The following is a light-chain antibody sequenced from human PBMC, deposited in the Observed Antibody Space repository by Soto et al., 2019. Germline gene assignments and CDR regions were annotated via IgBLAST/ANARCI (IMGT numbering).Light chain of an antibody. Sequence: EIVLTQSPGTLSLSPGERATLSCRASQSVANNFLAWHQQKPGQTPRLLIYGASNRATGIPDRFSGSGSGTDFTLTISRLEHEDFEVYYCQQPGRSPITLGQATRLEIK. CDR2: GAS. CDR1: QSVANNF. CDR3: QQPGRSPIT. J-gene: IGKJ5*01. V-gene: IGKV3-20*01.